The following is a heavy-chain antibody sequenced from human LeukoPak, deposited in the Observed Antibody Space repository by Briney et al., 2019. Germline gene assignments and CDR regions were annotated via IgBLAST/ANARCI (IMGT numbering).Heavy chain of an antibody. V-gene: IGHV3-33*01. CDR1: GSTFSSYG. CDR3: ARGRYCSSTSCYPRPLGY. J-gene: IGHJ4*02. CDR2: IWYDGSNK. Sequence: GRSLRLSCAASGSTFSSYGMHWVRQAPGKGLEWVAVIWYDGSNKYYADSVKGRFTISRDNSKNTLYLQMNSLRAEDTAVYYCARGRYCSSTSCYPRPLGYWGQGTLVTVSS. D-gene: IGHD2-2*01.